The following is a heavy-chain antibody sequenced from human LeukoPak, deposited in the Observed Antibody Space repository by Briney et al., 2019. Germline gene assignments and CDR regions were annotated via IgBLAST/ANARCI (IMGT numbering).Heavy chain of an antibody. J-gene: IGHJ5*02. CDR3: ARFSSGWYWFDP. D-gene: IGHD6-19*01. CDR1: GDSISSSSYY. CDR2: IHYSGST. Sequence: PPETLSLTCTVSGDSISSSSYYWGWIRQPPGKGLEWIGSIHYSGSTYYNPSLKSRVTISVDTSKNQFSLKLSSVSAADTAVYYCARFSSGWYWFDPWGQGTLVTVSS. V-gene: IGHV4-39*01.